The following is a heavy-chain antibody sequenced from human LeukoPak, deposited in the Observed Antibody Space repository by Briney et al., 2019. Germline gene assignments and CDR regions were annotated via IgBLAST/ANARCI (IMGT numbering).Heavy chain of an antibody. D-gene: IGHD3-16*02. CDR2: IKDDGSET. Sequence: GGSLRLSCAASGFTFTNFWMSWVRQVPGKGVERVAIIKDDGSETLYVDSVKGRFTISRDDAENSLSLQMNSLRVEDTAVYYCARVLRSYCCAFDIWGQGTMVTVSS. J-gene: IGHJ3*02. CDR1: GFTFTNFW. V-gene: IGHV3-7*01. CDR3: ARVLRSYCCAFDI.